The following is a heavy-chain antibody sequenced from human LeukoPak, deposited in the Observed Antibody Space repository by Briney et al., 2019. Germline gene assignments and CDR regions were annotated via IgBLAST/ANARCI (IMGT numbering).Heavy chain of an antibody. Sequence: ASVKVSCKASGYTFTSYDINWVRQATGQGLEWMGWMNPNSGNTGYAQKFQGRVTMTRNTSISTAYMELSSLRSEDTAVYYCARGLLWFGEVYYGMDVWGQGTTVTVSS. J-gene: IGHJ6*02. V-gene: IGHV1-8*01. CDR2: MNPNSGNT. D-gene: IGHD3-10*01. CDR1: GYTFTSYD. CDR3: ARGLLWFGEVYYGMDV.